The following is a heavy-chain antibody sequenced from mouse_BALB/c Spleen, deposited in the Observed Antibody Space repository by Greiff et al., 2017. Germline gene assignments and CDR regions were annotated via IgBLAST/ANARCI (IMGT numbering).Heavy chain of an antibody. V-gene: IGHV5-4*02. Sequence: VQLKESGGGLVKPGGSLKLSCAASGFTFSDYYMYWVRQTPEKRLEWVATISDGGSYTYYPDSVKGRFTISRDNAKNNLYLQMSSLKSEDTAMYYCAREGYGNSFDYWGQGTTLTVSS. CDR2: ISDGGSYT. D-gene: IGHD2-10*02. CDR1: GFTFSDYY. J-gene: IGHJ2*01. CDR3: AREGYGNSFDY.